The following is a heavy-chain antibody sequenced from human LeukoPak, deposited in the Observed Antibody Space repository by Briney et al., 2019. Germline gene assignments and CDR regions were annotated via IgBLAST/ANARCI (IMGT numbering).Heavy chain of an antibody. CDR1: GGSISSSSYY. V-gene: IGHV4-39*07. CDR2: IYYSGST. D-gene: IGHD4-23*01. J-gene: IGHJ4*02. CDR3: ATYTVVTRRFDY. Sequence: SETLSLTCTVSGGSISSSSYYWGWIRQPPGKGLEWIGSIYYSGSTYYNPSLKSRVTISVDTSKNQFSLKLSSVTAADTAVYYCATYTVVTRRFDYWGQGTLVTVSS.